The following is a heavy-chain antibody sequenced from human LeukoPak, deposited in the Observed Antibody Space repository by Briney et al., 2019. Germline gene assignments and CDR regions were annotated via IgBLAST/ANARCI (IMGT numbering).Heavy chain of an antibody. CDR1: GFTFSSYG. Sequence: PGGSLRLSCAASGFTFSSYGMHWVRQAPGKGLEWVAFIHYDGGDKYYADSVKGRFTISRDNTKNSLYLQMNSLRAEDTAVYYCARVLGLWYFDYWGQGTLVTVSS. CDR2: IHYDGGDK. J-gene: IGHJ4*02. V-gene: IGHV3-30*02. CDR3: ARVLGLWYFDY. D-gene: IGHD3/OR15-3a*01.